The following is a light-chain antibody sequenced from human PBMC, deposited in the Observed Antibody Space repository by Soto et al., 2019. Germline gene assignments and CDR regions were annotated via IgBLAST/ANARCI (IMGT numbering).Light chain of an antibody. Sequence: DIQMTQSPSSLSASVGDRVTITCRASQIMSTYLSWYQQRPGKAPKLLISAASNLQSGVPSRFSGSGSGTHFTLTISSLQPEDFATYFCQQTYSTPFTFGQGTKLEIK. V-gene: IGKV1-39*01. CDR3: QQTYSTPFT. J-gene: IGKJ2*01. CDR1: QIMSTY. CDR2: AAS.